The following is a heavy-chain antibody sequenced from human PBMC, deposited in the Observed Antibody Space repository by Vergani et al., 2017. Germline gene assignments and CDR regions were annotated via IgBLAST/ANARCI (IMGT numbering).Heavy chain of an antibody. CDR2: ISHSGYP. D-gene: IGHD2-15*01. CDR3: VGDAWESGGPYSGG. V-gene: IGHV4-38-2*02. Sequence: QVQLQESGPGLLKPSETLSLTCTVSGYSISSGYYWGWIRQPPGKGLEWIGSISHSGYPFYSPSLKSRVSMSVNTSKNQFYLRVNSVTAADTAVYYCVGDAWESGGPYSGGWGRGSVVSVSS. J-gene: IGHJ4*02. CDR1: GYSISSGYY.